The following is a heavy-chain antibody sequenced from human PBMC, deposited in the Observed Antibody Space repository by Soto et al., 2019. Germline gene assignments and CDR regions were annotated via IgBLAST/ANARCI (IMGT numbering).Heavy chain of an antibody. CDR3: TTDLPTLIPQVDS. J-gene: IGHJ4*02. CDR1: GFTFSSYS. D-gene: IGHD4-4*01. V-gene: IGHV3-48*01. Sequence: GGSLRLSCAASGFTFSSYSMNWVRQAPGKGLEWVSYISSSSSTIYYADSVKGRFTISRGNAKNSLYLQMNSLKTEDTGVYFCTTDLPTLIPQVDSWGQGTLVTVSS. CDR2: ISSSSSTI.